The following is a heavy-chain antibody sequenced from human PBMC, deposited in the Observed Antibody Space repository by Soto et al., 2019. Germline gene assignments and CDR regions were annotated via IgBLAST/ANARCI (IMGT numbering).Heavy chain of an antibody. CDR3: ARVIAATIPGSYYFDY. J-gene: IGHJ4*02. Sequence: QVQLQQWGAGLLKPSETLSLTCAVYGGSFSGYYWSWIRQPPGKGLEWIGEINHSGSTNYNPSLKSRVTISVDTSKNQFSLKLSSVTAADTAVYYCARVIAATIPGSYYFDYWGQGTLVTVSP. D-gene: IGHD5-12*01. V-gene: IGHV4-34*01. CDR2: INHSGST. CDR1: GGSFSGYY.